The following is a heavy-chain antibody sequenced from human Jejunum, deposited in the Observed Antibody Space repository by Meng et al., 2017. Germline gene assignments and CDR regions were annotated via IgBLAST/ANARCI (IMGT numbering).Heavy chain of an antibody. CDR3: ARETGRTGEYCDH. CDR2: INPNSGQT. D-gene: IGHD1/OR15-1a*01. Sequence: QLLQAGDEVKEPGASVKVSCKASGYTFPPYNIHWLRQAPGQGLEWMGRINPNSGQTKFAQKFQGRVTMTRDTSITTAYMELSRLTSDDMAVYFCARETGRTGEYCDHWGQGTLVTVSS. CDR1: GYTFPPYN. J-gene: IGHJ4*02. V-gene: IGHV1-2*06.